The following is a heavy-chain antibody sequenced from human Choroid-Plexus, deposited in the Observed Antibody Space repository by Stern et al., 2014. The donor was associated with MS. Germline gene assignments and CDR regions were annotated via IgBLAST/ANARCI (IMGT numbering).Heavy chain of an antibody. V-gene: IGHV3-30*18. CDR3: AKDRQWSTYFFDY. J-gene: IGHJ4*02. D-gene: IGHD2-15*01. CDR2: ISYDGSDK. CDR1: GFTFSNFG. Sequence: VQLEESGGGVAQPGRPLILSCAASGFTFSNFGMHWVRQAPGNGLEWVALISYDGSDKYYADSVKGRFTIFRDNSKNTLYMHMNSLRAEDTAVYYCAKDRQWSTYFFDYWGQGSLVTVSS.